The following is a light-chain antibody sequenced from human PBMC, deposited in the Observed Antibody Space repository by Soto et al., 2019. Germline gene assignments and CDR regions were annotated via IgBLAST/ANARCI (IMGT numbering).Light chain of an antibody. CDR3: QQYTSPLT. Sequence: EIVLTQSPATLSLSPGERATLSCRASQSVSSYLAWYQQKPGQAPRLLIYDASNRATGIPARFSGSGSGTDFTLTISSLEPEDSAVYYCQQYTSPLTFGGGTRWIS. V-gene: IGKV3-11*01. CDR2: DAS. J-gene: IGKJ4*01. CDR1: QSVSSY.